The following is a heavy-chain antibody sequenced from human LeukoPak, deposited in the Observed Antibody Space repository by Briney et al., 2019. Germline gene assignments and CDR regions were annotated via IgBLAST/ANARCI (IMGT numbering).Heavy chain of an antibody. CDR1: GGSFSGYY. CDR2: INHSGST. D-gene: IGHD3-16*02. V-gene: IGHV4-34*01. J-gene: IGHJ5*02. CDR3: ARGSLLGFVDP. Sequence: TSSETLSLTCAVYGGSFSGYYWSWIRQPPGKGLEWIGEINHSGSTNYNPSLKSRVTISVDTSKNQFSLKLSSVTAADTAVYYCARGSLLGFVDPWGQGTLVTVSS.